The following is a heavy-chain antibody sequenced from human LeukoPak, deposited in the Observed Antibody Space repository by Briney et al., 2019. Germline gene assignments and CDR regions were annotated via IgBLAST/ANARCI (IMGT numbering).Heavy chain of an antibody. J-gene: IGHJ4*02. V-gene: IGHV1-69*04. Sequence: SVKVSCKASGYTFTSYGISWVRQAPGQGLEWMGRIIPILGIANYAQKFQGRVTITADKSTSTAYMELSSLRSEDTAVYYCAKWDRRLRHDYWGQGTLVTVSS. CDR1: GYTFTSYG. D-gene: IGHD5-12*01. CDR3: AKWDRRLRHDY. CDR2: IIPILGIA.